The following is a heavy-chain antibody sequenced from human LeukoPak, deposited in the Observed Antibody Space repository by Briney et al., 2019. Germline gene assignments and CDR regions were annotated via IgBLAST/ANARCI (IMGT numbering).Heavy chain of an antibody. J-gene: IGHJ3*02. CDR1: GFTFSDYY. CDR3: ASLVRRFTGAFDI. V-gene: IGHV3-11*03. D-gene: IGHD3-10*01. CDR2: ISTSSSDT. Sequence: PGGSLRLSCAASGFTFSDYYMTWIRQAPGKGLEWLTYISTSSSDTRYADSVKGRFTISRDNAKNSLYLQMNSLRAEDTALYYCASLVRRFTGAFDIWGQGTMVTVSS.